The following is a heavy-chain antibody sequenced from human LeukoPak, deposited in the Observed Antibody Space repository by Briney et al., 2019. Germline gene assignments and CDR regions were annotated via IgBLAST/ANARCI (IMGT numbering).Heavy chain of an antibody. Sequence: GGSLRLSCAASGFIVSDHYMDWVRQTPGKGLEWVGRSRQKAKGYTTEYAASVKGRFTISRDESKSLLYLQMNSLRIEDTAVYYCLRGVDDSCFDNWGQGTLVTVSS. V-gene: IGHV3-72*01. D-gene: IGHD2-8*01. CDR1: GFIVSDHY. CDR3: LRGVDDSCFDN. J-gene: IGHJ5*02. CDR2: SRQKAKGYTT.